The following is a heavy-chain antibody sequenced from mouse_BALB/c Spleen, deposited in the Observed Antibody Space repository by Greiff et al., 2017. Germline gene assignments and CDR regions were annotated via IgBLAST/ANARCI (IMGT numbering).Heavy chain of an antibody. CDR3: ARGNYRYDGLYAMDY. CDR1: GYTFISYT. D-gene: IGHD2-14*01. V-gene: IGHV1-4*01. CDR2: INPSSGYT. J-gene: IGHJ4*01. Sequence: VHLVESGAELARPGASVKMSCKASGYTFISYTMHWVKQRPGQGLEWIGYINPSSGYTNYNQKFKDKATLTADKSSSTAYMQLSSLTSEDSAVYYCARGNYRYDGLYAMDYWGQGTSVTVSS.